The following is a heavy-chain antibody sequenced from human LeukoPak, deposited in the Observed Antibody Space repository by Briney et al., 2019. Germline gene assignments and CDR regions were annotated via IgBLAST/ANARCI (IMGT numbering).Heavy chain of an antibody. CDR2: IKHNGNVN. V-gene: IGHV3-7*03. Sequence: PGVSLTLSCAASVFSFSSYWMNWPRQAPGKGLECVTYIKHNGNVNYYVDSVKGRFTISRDNAKNSLYLQMSNLRAEDTAVYFCARGGGLDVWGQGATVTVSS. J-gene: IGHJ6*02. CDR1: VFSFSSYW. CDR3: ARGGGLDV. D-gene: IGHD3-16*01.